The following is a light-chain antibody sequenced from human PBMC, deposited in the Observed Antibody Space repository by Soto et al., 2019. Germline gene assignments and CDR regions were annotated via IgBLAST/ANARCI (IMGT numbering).Light chain of an antibody. CDR1: QSVSSK. CDR2: GAS. J-gene: IGKJ2*01. CDR3: QQYNSWPPAYT. V-gene: IGKV3-15*01. Sequence: EIVMTQSPATLSVSPGERATLSCRASQSVSSKLAWYQQKPGQAPRLLIYGASTRATGIPARFSGSGSGTECTLTISSLQSEDFAVYYCQQYNSWPPAYTFGQGTELEIK.